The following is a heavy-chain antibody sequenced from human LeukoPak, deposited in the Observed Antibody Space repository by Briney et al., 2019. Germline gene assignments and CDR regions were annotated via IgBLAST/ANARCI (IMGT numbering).Heavy chain of an antibody. Sequence: LETLSLTCTVSGGSISGYYWSWIRQPPGKGLEWIGYIHYSGSTNYNPSLKSRVTFSVDTSKNQFSLKVSSVTAADTAVYYCARYGYSYGLDYWGQGTLVTVSS. CDR3: ARYGYSYGLDY. J-gene: IGHJ4*02. V-gene: IGHV4-59*08. CDR2: IHYSGST. CDR1: GGSISGYY. D-gene: IGHD5-18*01.